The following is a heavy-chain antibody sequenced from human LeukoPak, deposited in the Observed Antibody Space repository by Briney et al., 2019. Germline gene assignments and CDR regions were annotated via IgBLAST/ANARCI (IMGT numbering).Heavy chain of an antibody. CDR3: ARDNLGVEVGNYYYYYMDV. CDR2: IIPIFGTA. J-gene: IGHJ6*03. CDR1: GGTFSSYA. V-gene: IGHV1-69*05. Sequence: SVKVSCKDSGGTFSSYAISWVRQAPGQGLEWMGRIIPIFGTANYAQKFQDRVTITTDESTSTAYMELSSLRSEDTAVYYCARDNLGVEVGNYYYYYMDVWGKGTTVTVSS. D-gene: IGHD2-15*01.